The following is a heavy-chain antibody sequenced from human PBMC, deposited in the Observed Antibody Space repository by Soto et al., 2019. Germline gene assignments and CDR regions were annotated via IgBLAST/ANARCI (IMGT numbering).Heavy chain of an antibody. CDR2: IYYSGST. CDR1: GGSISSYY. CDR3: ARDQRYFDWGGGYYYYGMDV. D-gene: IGHD3-9*01. Sequence: SETLSLTCTVSGGSISSYYWSWIRQPPGKGLEWIGYIYYSGSTNYNPSLKSRVTISVDTSKNQFSLKLSSVTAADTAVYYCARDQRYFDWGGGYYYYGMDVWGQGTTVTVSS. V-gene: IGHV4-59*01. J-gene: IGHJ6*02.